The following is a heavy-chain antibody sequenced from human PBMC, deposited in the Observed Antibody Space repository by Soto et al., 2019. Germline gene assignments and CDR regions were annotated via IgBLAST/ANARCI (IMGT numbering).Heavy chain of an antibody. V-gene: IGHV3-23*01. CDR2: ISGSGGST. J-gene: IGHJ6*03. Sequence: GGSLRLSCAASGFTFSSYAMSWVRQAPGKGLEWVSAISGSGGSTYYADSVKGRFTISGDNSKNTLYLQMNSLRAEDTAVYYCAKAPLGNYYYYYMDVWGKGTTVTVSS. CDR1: GFTFSSYA. CDR3: AKAPLGNYYYYYMDV. D-gene: IGHD7-27*01.